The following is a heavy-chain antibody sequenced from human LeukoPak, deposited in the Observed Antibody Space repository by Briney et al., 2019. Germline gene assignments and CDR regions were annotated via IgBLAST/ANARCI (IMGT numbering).Heavy chain of an antibody. CDR3: AREYGGFWSGYYTYYYYYYMDV. CDR1: GGSISSYY. CDR2: IYTSGST. V-gene: IGHV4-4*07. Sequence: SETLSLTCTVSGGSISSYYWSWIRQPAGKGLEWIGRIYTSGSTNYNPSLKSRVTMSVDTSKNQFSLKLSFVTAADTAVYYCAREYGGFWSGYYTYYYYYYMDVWGKGTTVTVSS. D-gene: IGHD3-3*01. J-gene: IGHJ6*03.